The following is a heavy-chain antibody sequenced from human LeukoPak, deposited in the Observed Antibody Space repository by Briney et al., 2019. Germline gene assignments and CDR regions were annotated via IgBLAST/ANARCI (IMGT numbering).Heavy chain of an antibody. CDR3: ARGSRLHFYGRTQEHFDN. CDR2: IRQDGSEI. D-gene: IGHD3-10*01. J-gene: IGHJ4*02. Sequence: GGSLRLSCAASGFTLSDVWMSWVRQAPGKGLAWVANIRQDGSEIHYVDSVKGRFTISRDNAKNSLYLQMNSLRAQDTAVYYCARGSRLHFYGRTQEHFDNWGLGTLVTVSS. V-gene: IGHV3-7*01. CDR1: GFTLSDVW.